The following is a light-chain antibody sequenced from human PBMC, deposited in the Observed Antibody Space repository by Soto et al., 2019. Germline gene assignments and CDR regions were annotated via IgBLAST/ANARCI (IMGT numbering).Light chain of an antibody. V-gene: IGLV2-23*01. J-gene: IGLJ2*01. CDR2: EDN. CDR3: CSHAGRGTVI. Sequence: QSALAQPASVSGSPGQSITISCTGTSSDVGRYNLVSWYQQHPGKAPKLVIFEDNKRPSGVSHRFSASKSGNTASLTISGLQADDEAHHYCCSHAGRGTVIFGGGTKLTVL. CDR1: SSDVGRYNL.